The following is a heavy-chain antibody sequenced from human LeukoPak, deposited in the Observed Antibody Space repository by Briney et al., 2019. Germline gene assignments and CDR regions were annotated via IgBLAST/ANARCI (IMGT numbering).Heavy chain of an antibody. Sequence: AAVKVSCKASGYTFSSYTLSWLRQAPGQGLEWMGWINTNTGTPTYAQGFTGRFVFSLDSSVSTAYLQISSLKAEDTAVYYCARVVYSSSWYAQYYFDYWGQGTLVTVSS. J-gene: IGHJ4*02. V-gene: IGHV7-4-1*02. CDR2: INTNTGTP. D-gene: IGHD6-13*01. CDR3: ARVVYSSSWYAQYYFDY. CDR1: GYTFSSYT.